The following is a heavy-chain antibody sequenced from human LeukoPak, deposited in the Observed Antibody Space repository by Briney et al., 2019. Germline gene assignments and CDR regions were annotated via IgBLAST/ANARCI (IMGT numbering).Heavy chain of an antibody. V-gene: IGHV3-74*01. CDR1: GFTFSNYW. Sequence: GGSLRLSCAASGFTFSNYWMHWVRQAPGKGLVWVSRIRHDAGVTTYADSVKGRFTISRDNAKNTLYLQMSSLRAEDTAVYYCARDLRSRRGIAAAAIFDYWGQGTLVTVSS. J-gene: IGHJ4*02. D-gene: IGHD6-13*01. CDR3: ARDLRSRRGIAAAAIFDY. CDR2: IRHDAGVT.